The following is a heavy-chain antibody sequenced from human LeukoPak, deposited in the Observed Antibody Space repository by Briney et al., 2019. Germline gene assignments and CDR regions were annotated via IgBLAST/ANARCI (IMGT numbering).Heavy chain of an antibody. CDR2: IIPIFGTA. V-gene: IGHV1-69*01. Sequence: SVKVSCKASGGTFSSYAISWVRQAPGQGLEWMGGIIPIFGTANYAQKFRGRVTITADESTSTAYMELSSLRSEDTAVYYCARDLSRAAGHQYYYYGMDVWGQGTTVTVSS. J-gene: IGHJ6*02. CDR1: GGTFSSYA. CDR3: ARDLSRAAGHQYYYYGMDV. D-gene: IGHD2-15*01.